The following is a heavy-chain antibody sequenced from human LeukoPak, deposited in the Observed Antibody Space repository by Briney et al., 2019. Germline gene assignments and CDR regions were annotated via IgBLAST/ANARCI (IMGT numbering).Heavy chain of an antibody. D-gene: IGHD1-7*01. J-gene: IGHJ4*02. CDR3: AAGPNNWNFYFDY. CDR1: GFTFTSSA. CDR2: IVVGSGNT. V-gene: IGHV1-58*01. Sequence: ASVKVSCKASGFTFTSSAVQWVRQARGQRLEWIGWIVVGSGNTNYAQKFQERVTITRDMSTSTAYMELSSLRSEDTAVYYCAAGPNNWNFYFDYWGQGTLVTVSS.